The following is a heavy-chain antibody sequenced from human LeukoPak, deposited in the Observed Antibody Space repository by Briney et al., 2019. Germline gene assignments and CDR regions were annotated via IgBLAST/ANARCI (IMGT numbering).Heavy chain of an antibody. CDR2: IYYSGST. D-gene: IGHD2-8*01. V-gene: IGHV4-59*01. J-gene: IGHJ4*02. Sequence: PSETLSLTCTVSGGSISRYYWSWIRQPPGKGLEWIGYIYYSGSTNYNPSLKSRVTISVDTSKNQFSLRLTSVTAADTAVYYCARAIVLMVYPFDYWGQGTLVTVSS. CDR3: ARAIVLMVYPFDY. CDR1: GGSISRYY.